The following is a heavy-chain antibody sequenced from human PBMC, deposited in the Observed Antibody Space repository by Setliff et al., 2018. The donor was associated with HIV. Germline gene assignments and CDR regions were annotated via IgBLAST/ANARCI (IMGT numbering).Heavy chain of an antibody. D-gene: IGHD2-15*01. J-gene: IGHJ5*02. CDR2: IYYSGST. V-gene: IGHV4-4*02. CDR3: ARDYWIPGRWFDP. Sequence: PGGSLRLSCAASGFTFSSYWMTWVRLAPGKGLEWIGSIYYSGSTYYNPSLKSRVTVSVDTSKNQFSLKLSSVTAADTAVYYCARDYWIPGRWFDPWGQGTLVTVS. CDR1: GFTFSSYW.